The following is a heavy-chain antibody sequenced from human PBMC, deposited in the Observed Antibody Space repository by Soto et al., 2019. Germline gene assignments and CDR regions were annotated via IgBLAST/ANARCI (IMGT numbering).Heavy chain of an antibody. CDR2: ISWNSGSI. Sequence: GGSLRLSCAASGFTLDDGAMHWVRQAPGKGLEWVSGISWNSGSIAYADSVKGRFTISRDNAKNSLYLQMNSLRAEDTALYYCAKDSSRYNWNDDDHNWFSPPGRRTLVTVSS. J-gene: IGHJ5*01. CDR1: GFTLDDGA. CDR3: AKDSSRYNWNDDDHNWFSP. D-gene: IGHD1-1*01. V-gene: IGHV3-9*01.